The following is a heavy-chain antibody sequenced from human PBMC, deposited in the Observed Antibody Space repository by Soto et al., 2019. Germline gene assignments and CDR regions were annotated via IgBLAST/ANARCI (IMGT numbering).Heavy chain of an antibody. CDR3: AKEGVYYDFWSGPND. CDR2: ISNDGSNK. CDR1: GFTFSSYG. Sequence: GGSLTLSCAASGFTFSSYGMHLGRPAPGNRLEWVAVISNDGSNKYYADSVKGRFTISRDNSKNTLYLQMNSLRAEDTAVYYCAKEGVYYDFWSGPNDWGQGTLVTVSS. V-gene: IGHV3-30*18. D-gene: IGHD3-3*01. J-gene: IGHJ4*02.